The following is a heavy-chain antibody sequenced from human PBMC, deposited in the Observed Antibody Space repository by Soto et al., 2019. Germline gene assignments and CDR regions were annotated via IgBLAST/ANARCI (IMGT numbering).Heavy chain of an antibody. Sequence: ASVKVSCKASGGTFSSYAISWVRQAPGQGLEWMGGIIPIFGTANYAQKFQGRVTITADESTSTAYMELSSLRSEDTAVYYCARGAGYCSSTSCSGFDYWGQGTLVTVSS. V-gene: IGHV1-69*13. D-gene: IGHD2-2*01. J-gene: IGHJ4*02. CDR2: IIPIFGTA. CDR3: ARGAGYCSSTSCSGFDY. CDR1: GGTFSSYA.